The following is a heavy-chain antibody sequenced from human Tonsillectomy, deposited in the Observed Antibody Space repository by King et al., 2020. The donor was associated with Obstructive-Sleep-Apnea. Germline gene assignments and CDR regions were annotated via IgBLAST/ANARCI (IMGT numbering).Heavy chain of an antibody. CDR3: ARHAPEMATSIKGAFDI. CDR1: GYSFISHW. D-gene: IGHD5-24*01. V-gene: IGHV5-51*01. CDR2: TDPGDSDT. J-gene: IGHJ3*02. Sequence: QLVQSGAEVKKPGESLKISCKGSGYSFISHWIGWVRQMPGKGLEWMGITDPGDSDTRYSPSFQGQVTISADKSINTAYLQWSSLKASDTAIYFCARHAPEMATSIKGAFDIWGQGTMVTVS.